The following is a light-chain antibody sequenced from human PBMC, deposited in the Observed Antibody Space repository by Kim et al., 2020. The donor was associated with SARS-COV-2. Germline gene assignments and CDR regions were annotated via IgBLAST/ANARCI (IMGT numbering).Light chain of an antibody. Sequence: SASVVDRVTITCRASQRISNFLHWYQHKPGQAPKLLIDTVSTLQSGVPSRFSGSGFETDFTLTISSLQPEDFATYYCQQTYSVPLVFGQGTKLEI. J-gene: IGKJ2*01. CDR3: QQTYSVPLV. CDR2: TVS. V-gene: IGKV1-39*01. CDR1: QRISNF.